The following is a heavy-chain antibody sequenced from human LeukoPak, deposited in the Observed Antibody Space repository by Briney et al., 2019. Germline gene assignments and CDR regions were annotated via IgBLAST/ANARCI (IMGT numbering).Heavy chain of an antibody. CDR2: ISSSSSTI. CDR1: GFTFSSYS. Sequence: GGSLRLSCAASGFTFSSYSRNWVRQAPGKGLEWVSYISSSSSTIYYADSVKGRFTISRDNAKNSLYLQMNSLRAEDTAVYYCARVGIAAAGTNFDYWGQGTLVTVSS. V-gene: IGHV3-48*04. J-gene: IGHJ4*02. CDR3: ARVGIAAAGTNFDY. D-gene: IGHD6-13*01.